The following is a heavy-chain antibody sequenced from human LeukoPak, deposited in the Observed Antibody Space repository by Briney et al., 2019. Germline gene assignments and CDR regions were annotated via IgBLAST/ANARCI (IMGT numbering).Heavy chain of an antibody. J-gene: IGHJ4*02. CDR2: ISSGSDYI. CDR1: GFTFRRYS. V-gene: IGHV3-21*01. Sequence: PGGSLRLSCAASGFTFRRYSMNWVRQAPGKGLKWVSTISSGSDYIYYADSVRGRFTISRDNFRNSVFLEVNSLRAEDTAIYYCARDLSLAMPGGFDYWGQGILVTVSS. D-gene: IGHD1-26*01. CDR3: ARDLSLAMPGGFDY.